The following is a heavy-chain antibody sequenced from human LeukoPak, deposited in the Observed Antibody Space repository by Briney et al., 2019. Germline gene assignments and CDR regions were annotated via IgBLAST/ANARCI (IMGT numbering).Heavy chain of an antibody. CDR2: ISAYNGNT. CDR3: ARARAPIDY. Sequence: ASVKVSCKASGHTFTGHYMHWVRQAPGQGLEWMGWISAYNGNTNYAQKLQGRVTMTTDTSTSTAYMELRSLRSDDTAVYYCARARAPIDYWGQGTLVTVSS. V-gene: IGHV1-18*04. CDR1: GHTFTGHY. J-gene: IGHJ4*02.